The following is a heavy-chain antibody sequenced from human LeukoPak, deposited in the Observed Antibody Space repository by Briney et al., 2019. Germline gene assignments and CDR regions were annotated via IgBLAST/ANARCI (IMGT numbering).Heavy chain of an antibody. J-gene: IGHJ5*02. CDR1: GGSFSGYY. CDR3: ARGQNDYGSGSLSVNWFDP. CDR2: INHSGST. V-gene: IGHV4-34*01. D-gene: IGHD3-10*01. Sequence: SETLSLTCAVYGGSFSGYYWSWIRQPPGKGLEWIGEINHSGSTNYNPSLKSRVTISVDTSKNQFSLKLSSVTAADTAVYYCARGQNDYGSGSLSVNWFDPWGQGTLVTVS.